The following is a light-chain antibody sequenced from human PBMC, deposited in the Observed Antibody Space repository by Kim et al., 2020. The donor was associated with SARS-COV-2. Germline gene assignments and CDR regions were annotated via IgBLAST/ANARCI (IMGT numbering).Light chain of an antibody. CDR3: QQYYSYPRIT. Sequence: STGDRVTITCRASQGISSYLAWYQQKPGKAPKLLIYAASTLQSGVPSRFSGSGSGTDFTLTISCLQSEDFATYYCQQYYSYPRITFGQGTRLEIK. V-gene: IGKV1-8*01. CDR1: QGISSY. J-gene: IGKJ5*01. CDR2: AAS.